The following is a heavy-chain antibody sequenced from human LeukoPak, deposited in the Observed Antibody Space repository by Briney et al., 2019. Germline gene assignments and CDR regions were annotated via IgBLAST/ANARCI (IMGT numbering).Heavy chain of an antibody. D-gene: IGHD1-26*01. CDR2: IRYDGSNK. Sequence: PGGSLRLSCAASGFTFSSYGMHWVRQAPGKGLEWVAFIRYDGSNKYYADSVKGRFTISRDNSKNTLYLQMNSLRAEDTAVYYCARARVGATNFPFDYWGQGTLVTVSS. CDR1: GFTFSSYG. CDR3: ARARVGATNFPFDY. V-gene: IGHV3-30*02. J-gene: IGHJ4*02.